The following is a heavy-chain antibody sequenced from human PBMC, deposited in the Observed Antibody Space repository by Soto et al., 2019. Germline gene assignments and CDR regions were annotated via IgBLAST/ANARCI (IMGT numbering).Heavy chain of an antibody. CDR1: GGSFSGYY. D-gene: IGHD4-17*01. V-gene: IGHV4-34*01. CDR3: ARGTVTSDY. CDR2: INHSGST. J-gene: IGHJ4*02. Sequence: SETLSLTCAVYGGSFSGYYWSWIRQPPGKGLEWIGEINHSGSTNYNPSLKSRVTISLDTSKNQFSLKLSSVTAADTAVYYCARGTVTSDYWGQGTLVTVSS.